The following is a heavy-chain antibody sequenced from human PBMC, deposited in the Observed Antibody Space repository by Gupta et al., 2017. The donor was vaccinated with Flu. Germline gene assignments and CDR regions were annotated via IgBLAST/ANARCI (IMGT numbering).Heavy chain of an antibody. CDR3: ARVSIGSYWFDP. J-gene: IGHJ5*02. Sequence: EVQLVESGGGLVQPGGSLRLYCAAAGFTFSSHWMHWVRQAPGKGLVWVSRINSDGSITSYADFVKGRFTISRDNAKNTLYLQMNSLRAEDTAVYYCARVSIGSYWFDPWGQGTLVTVSS. CDR1: GFTFSSHW. CDR2: INSDGSIT. V-gene: IGHV3-74*01. D-gene: IGHD2-15*01.